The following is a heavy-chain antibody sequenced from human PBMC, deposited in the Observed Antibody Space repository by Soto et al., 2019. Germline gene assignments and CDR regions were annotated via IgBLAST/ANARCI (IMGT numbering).Heavy chain of an antibody. V-gene: IGHV5-51*01. D-gene: IGHD1-26*01. Sequence: GESLKISCKASGYSFATYWIGWVRQMPGEGLEWMGIIYPGDSDIRYSPSFEGQVTISADKSISTAYLQWGSLKASDTAMYYCASRRGSGNGYYYNYGTDVWGQGATVTVSS. CDR3: ASRRGSGNGYYYNYGTDV. J-gene: IGHJ6*02. CDR1: GYSFATYW. CDR2: IYPGDSDI.